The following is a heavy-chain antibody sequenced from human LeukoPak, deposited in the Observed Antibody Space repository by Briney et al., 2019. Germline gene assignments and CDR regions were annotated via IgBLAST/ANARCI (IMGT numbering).Heavy chain of an antibody. CDR2: ISGSGDST. CDR1: GFTFSIYA. V-gene: IGHV3-23*01. J-gene: IGHJ4*02. Sequence: GGSLRLSCAASGFTFSIYARSWVRQDPGKGLKWVSTISGSGDSTHYADSVKGRFTISRDNSKNTLYLQMNSLRAEDTAVYYCAKDLNGSFDYWGQGTLVTVSS. D-gene: IGHD2-8*01. CDR3: AKDLNGSFDY.